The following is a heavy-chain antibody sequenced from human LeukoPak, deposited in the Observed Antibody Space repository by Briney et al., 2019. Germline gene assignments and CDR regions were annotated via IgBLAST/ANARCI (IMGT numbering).Heavy chain of an antibody. CDR2: IKEDGSDK. D-gene: IGHD1-1*01. J-gene: IGHJ4*02. Sequence: GGSLRLSCSASGFTFSTYAMHWVRQAPGKGLEWVAHIKEDGSDKYHVDSVKGRFTISRDNAKNSLYLQMNSLRAEDTAVYYCARELNWDADYWGQGTLVTVSS. CDR1: GFTFSTYA. CDR3: ARELNWDADY. V-gene: IGHV3-7*01.